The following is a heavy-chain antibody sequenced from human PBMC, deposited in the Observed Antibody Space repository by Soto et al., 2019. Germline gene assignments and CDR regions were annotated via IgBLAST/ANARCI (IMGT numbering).Heavy chain of an antibody. D-gene: IGHD6-13*01. Sequence: SVKISCKASGGTFSSYAISWVRQAPGQGLEWMGGIIPIFGTANYAQKFQGRVTITADESTSTAYMELSSLRSEDTAVYYCARAAAAGYYYYGMEVWGKGTTVAVSS. CDR2: IIPIFGTA. V-gene: IGHV1-69*13. CDR1: GGTFSSYA. J-gene: IGHJ6*04. CDR3: ARAAAAGYYYYGMEV.